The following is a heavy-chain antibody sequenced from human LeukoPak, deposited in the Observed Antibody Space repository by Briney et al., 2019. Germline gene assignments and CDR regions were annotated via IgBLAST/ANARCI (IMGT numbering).Heavy chain of an antibody. J-gene: IGHJ4*02. CDR2: ISSSSSYI. Sequence: GGSLRLSCAASGFTFSSYSMSWVRQAPGKGLEWVSSISSSSSYIYYADSVKGRFTISRDNAKNSLYLQMNSLRAEDTAVYYCARVLEYSSPPDYWGQGTLVTVSS. V-gene: IGHV3-21*01. CDR1: GFTFSSYS. D-gene: IGHD6-6*01. CDR3: ARVLEYSSPPDY.